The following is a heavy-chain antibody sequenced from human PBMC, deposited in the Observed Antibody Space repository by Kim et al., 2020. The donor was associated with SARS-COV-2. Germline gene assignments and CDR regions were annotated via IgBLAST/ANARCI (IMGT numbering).Heavy chain of an antibody. CDR3: ATGSLWRNAFYFDN. V-gene: IGHV3-64*01. CDR1: GFNFHNYA. J-gene: IGHJ4*02. CDR2: LNDHGGRT. D-gene: IGHD2-21*01. Sequence: GGSLRLSCQFSGFNFHNYAMFWVRQAPGKGLQYVSLNDHGGRTYYAHSVKGRFTLSRDNSLNTLSLQMGSLRPDDTGVYYCATGSLWRNAFYFDNWGQGTLVTVSS.